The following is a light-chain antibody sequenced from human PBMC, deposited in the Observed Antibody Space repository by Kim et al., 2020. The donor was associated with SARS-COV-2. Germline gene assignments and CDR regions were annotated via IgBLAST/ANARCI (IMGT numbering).Light chain of an antibody. CDR3: QQYDSSLRT. J-gene: IGKJ4*01. CDR2: GPF. V-gene: IGKV3-20*01. CDR1: QRVQSND. Sequence: SQWKKGTLSSRASQRVQSNDVARYQQNTRQASRLLIFGPFTRTNGIPDRFSGTGNGTDFPLTLSRLEPEDFAVDYCQQYDSSLRTFGGGTKVDIK.